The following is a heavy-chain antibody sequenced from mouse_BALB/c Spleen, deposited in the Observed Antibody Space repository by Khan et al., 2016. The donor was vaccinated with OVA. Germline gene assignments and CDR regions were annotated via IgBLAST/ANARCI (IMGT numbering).Heavy chain of an antibody. V-gene: IGHV3-8*02. CDR2: IIYTGYT. CDR3: ARSTDRYAFVY. Sequence: EVQLQESGPSLVKPSQTLSLTCSVTGDSITSGYWNWIRKFPGHKLEYMGYIIYTGYTYYNPSLQSRISITRHTSKNQYYLQLNSDTDEDTATTYWARSTDRYAFVYWGQGTLVTVSA. CDR1: GDSITSGY. J-gene: IGHJ3*01.